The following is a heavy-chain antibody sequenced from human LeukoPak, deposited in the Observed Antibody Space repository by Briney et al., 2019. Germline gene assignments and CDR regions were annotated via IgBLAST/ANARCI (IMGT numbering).Heavy chain of an antibody. CDR3: AKDTGGYSYANFDY. CDR1: GFTFSSYA. V-gene: IGHV3-23*01. CDR2: ISGSGGGT. D-gene: IGHD5-18*01. J-gene: IGHJ4*02. Sequence: PGGSLRLSCAASGFTFSSYAMSWVRQAPGKGLEWVSGISGSGGGTNYAESVEGRFTISRDNSKNTLYLQMNSVRAEDTAVYYCAKDTGGYSYANFDYWGQGTLVTVSS.